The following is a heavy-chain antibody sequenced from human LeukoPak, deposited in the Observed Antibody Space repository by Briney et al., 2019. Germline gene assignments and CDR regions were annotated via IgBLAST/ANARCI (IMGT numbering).Heavy chain of an antibody. CDR2: ICYSGTT. V-gene: IGHV4-39*07. CDR1: GGSISSSSYY. D-gene: IGHD5-18*01. CDR3: AKGAGGFSYYNWFDP. J-gene: IGHJ5*02. Sequence: SETLSLTCTVSGGSISSSSYYWGWIRQPPGKGLEWIGSICYSGTTHYSPSLESRVTISVDTSKNQFSLKLASVTAADTAIYYCAKGAGGFSYYNWFDPWGQGTLVTVSS.